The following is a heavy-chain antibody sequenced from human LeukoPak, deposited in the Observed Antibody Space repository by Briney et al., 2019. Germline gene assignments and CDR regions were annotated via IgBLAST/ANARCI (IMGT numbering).Heavy chain of an antibody. J-gene: IGHJ4*02. CDR2: ISGSGDNT. D-gene: IGHD3-22*01. CDR1: GFTFSSYA. Sequence: GGSLRLSCAASGFTFSSYAMSWVRQAPGKGLEWVLGISGSGDNTYYADSVKGRFTISRDNSKNTLYVQVNSLGTEDTAAYYCAKGSYYDSSGSFYFDYWGQGTLATVSS. CDR3: AKGSYYDSSGSFYFDY. V-gene: IGHV3-23*01.